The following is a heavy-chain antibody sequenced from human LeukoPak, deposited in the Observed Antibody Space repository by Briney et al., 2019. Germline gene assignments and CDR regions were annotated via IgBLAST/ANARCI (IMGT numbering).Heavy chain of an antibody. CDR1: GFTVSSNY. CDR2: ISGDGGST. V-gene: IGHV3-43*02. J-gene: IGHJ4*02. CDR3: AKVFDTAMAQGGFDY. D-gene: IGHD5-18*01. Sequence: GGSLRLSCAGSGFTVSSNYMSWVRQAPGKGLEWVSLISGDGGSTYYADSVKGRFTISRDNSKSSLYLQMNSLRTEDTALYYCAKVFDTAMAQGGFDYWGQGTLVTVSS.